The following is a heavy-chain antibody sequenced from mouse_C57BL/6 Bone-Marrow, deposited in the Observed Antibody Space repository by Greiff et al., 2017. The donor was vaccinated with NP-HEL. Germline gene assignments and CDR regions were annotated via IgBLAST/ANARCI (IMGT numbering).Heavy chain of an antibody. CDR1: GFNIKDDY. V-gene: IGHV14-4*01. CDR2: IDPENGDT. Sequence: EVHLVASGAELVRPGASVKLSCTASGFNIKDDYMHWVKQRPEQGLEWIGWIDPENGDTEYASKFQGKATITADTSSNPAYLQRNSLTSEDTAVYYCTTDYSNPYYYAMDYRGQGTSVTASS. CDR3: TTDYSNPYYYAMDY. J-gene: IGHJ4*01. D-gene: IGHD2-5*01.